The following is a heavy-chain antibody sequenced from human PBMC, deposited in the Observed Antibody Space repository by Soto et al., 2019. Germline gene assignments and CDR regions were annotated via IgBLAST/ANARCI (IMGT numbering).Heavy chain of an antibody. J-gene: IGHJ1*01. CDR1: GFTFSSYA. CDR3: AKDGGSSGWSESAEYFQH. D-gene: IGHD6-19*01. CDR2: ISGSGGST. V-gene: IGHV3-23*01. Sequence: GGSLRLSCAASGFTFSSYAMSWVRQAPGKGLEWVSAISGSGGSTYYADSVKGRFTISRDNSKNTLYLQMNSLRAEDTAVYYCAKDGGSSGWSESAEYFQHWGQGTLVTVSS.